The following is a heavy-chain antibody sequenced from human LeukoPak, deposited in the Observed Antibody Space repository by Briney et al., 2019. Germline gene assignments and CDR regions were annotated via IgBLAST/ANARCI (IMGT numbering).Heavy chain of an antibody. D-gene: IGHD6-25*01. CDR3: AKDESAATFIFDY. CDR1: GFTFSSYA. J-gene: IGHJ4*02. Sequence: GGSLRLSCAASGFTFSSYAMSWVRQAPGKGLEWVSGISTSGDSSYYADSVQGRFTISRDNSKNTQYLQMNSLRAEDTAIYYCAKDESAATFIFDYWGQGTLVTVSS. V-gene: IGHV3-23*01. CDR2: ISTSGDSS.